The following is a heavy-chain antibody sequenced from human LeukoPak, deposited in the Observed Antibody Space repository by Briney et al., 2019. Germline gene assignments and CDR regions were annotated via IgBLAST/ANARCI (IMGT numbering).Heavy chain of an antibody. CDR2: IYHSGSA. CDR1: GYSITSGYN. V-gene: IGHV4-38-2*02. D-gene: IGHD2-2*02. CDR3: VRYCSSTTCYTRAVDY. J-gene: IGHJ4*02. Sequence: PSETLSLTCTVSGYSITSGYNWAWIRQPPGKVLEWIGSIYHSGSAYYNPSLKSRVTISVDTSKNQFSLKLGSVTAADTAVYYCVRYCSSTTCYTRAVDYWAREPWSPSPQ.